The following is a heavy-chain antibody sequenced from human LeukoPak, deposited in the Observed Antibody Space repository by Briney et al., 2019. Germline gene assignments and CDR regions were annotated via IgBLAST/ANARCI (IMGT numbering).Heavy chain of an antibody. CDR1: GFTFSSYW. CDR3: AREWGRIAVAGGPGY. D-gene: IGHD6-19*01. J-gene: IGHJ4*02. V-gene: IGHV3-74*03. CDR2: INSDGSSI. Sequence: TGGSLRLSCAASGFTFSSYWLHWVRQAPGKGLVWVSRINSDGSSITYADSVKGRFTISRDNAKNTLYLQMNSLRVEDTAVYYCAREWGRIAVAGGPGYWGQGALVTVSS.